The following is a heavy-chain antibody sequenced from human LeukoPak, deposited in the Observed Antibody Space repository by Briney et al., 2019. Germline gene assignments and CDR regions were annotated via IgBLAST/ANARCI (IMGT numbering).Heavy chain of an antibody. CDR1: GYTFTSYY. V-gene: IGHV1-46*01. D-gene: IGHD1-26*01. J-gene: IGHJ4*02. CDR3: ATSSMSIVGATTDY. CDR2: INPSGGST. Sequence: ASVKVSCKASGYTFTSYYMHWVRQAPGQGLEWMGIINPSGGSTSYAQKFQGRVTITTDESTSTAYMELSSLRSEDTAVYYCATSSMSIVGATTDYWGQGTLVTVSS.